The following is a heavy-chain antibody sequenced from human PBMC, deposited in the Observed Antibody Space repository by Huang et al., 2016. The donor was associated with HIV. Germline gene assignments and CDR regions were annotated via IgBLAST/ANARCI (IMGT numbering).Heavy chain of an antibody. CDR2: VNQRGSA. CDR3: ARPKMTATPSDSSWSYFDF. CDR1: GGSFSDYF. Sequence: QVRLEQWGPNLLKPSDTLSLKCAVYGGSFSDYFWTWIRQSPVKGLEGFGEVNQRGSATHNPYLRSRVCMSVDSSKNQFYLNLTSVTAADTAVYFCARPKMTATPSDSSWSYFDFWGRGTPVTVSS. D-gene: IGHD3-10*01. V-gene: IGHV4-34*01. J-gene: IGHJ4*02.